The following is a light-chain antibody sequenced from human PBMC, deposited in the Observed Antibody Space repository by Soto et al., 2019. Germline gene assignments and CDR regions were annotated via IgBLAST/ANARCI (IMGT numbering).Light chain of an antibody. CDR2: GAS. CDR1: ESVSSSF. J-gene: IGKJ1*01. CDR3: QQYGGSPST. V-gene: IGKV3-20*01. Sequence: ENVLTQSPGTLSLSPGERATLSCRASESVSSSFLAWYQQRPGQAPGLLIYGASSRATGIPDRFSGSGSGTDFTLTISRLEPEDFAVYYCQQYGGSPSTFGQGTKVEIK.